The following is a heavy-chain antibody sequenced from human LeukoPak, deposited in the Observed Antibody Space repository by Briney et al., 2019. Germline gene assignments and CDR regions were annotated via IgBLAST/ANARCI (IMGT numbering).Heavy chain of an antibody. CDR2: IYYSGST. V-gene: IGHV4-39*01. CDR3: ARRELLSTPDAFDI. J-gene: IGHJ3*02. D-gene: IGHD3-10*01. Sequence: PSETLSLTCTVSGGSISSSSYYWGWIRQPPGKGLEWIGGIYYSGSTYYNPSLKSRVTISVDTSKNQFSLKVSSVTAADTAVYYCARRELLSTPDAFDIWGQGTMVTVSS. CDR1: GGSISSSSYY.